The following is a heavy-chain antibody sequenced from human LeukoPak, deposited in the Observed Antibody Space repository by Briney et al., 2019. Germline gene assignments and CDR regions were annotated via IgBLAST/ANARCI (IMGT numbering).Heavy chain of an antibody. CDR1: GFTFSGAA. CDR3: TRPGGAVSGTQFDY. V-gene: IGHV3-73*01. D-gene: IGHD6-19*01. J-gene: IGHJ4*02. CDR2: IRSRSNSYAT. Sequence: PGGSLKLSCAASGFTFSGAAMHWVRQASGKGLEWVGHIRSRSNSYATAYAASVKGRFTTSRDDSKNTAYLQMNSLKTEDTAVYYCTRPGGAVSGTQFDYWGQGTLVTVSS.